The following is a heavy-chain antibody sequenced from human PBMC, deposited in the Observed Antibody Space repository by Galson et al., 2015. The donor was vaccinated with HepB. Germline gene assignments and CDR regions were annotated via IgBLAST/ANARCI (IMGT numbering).Heavy chain of an antibody. CDR2: ISSSSSTI. Sequence: SLRLSCAASGFTFSSYSMNWVRQAPGKGLEWVSYISSSSSTIYYADSVKGRFTISRDNAKNSLYLQMNSLRAEDTAVYYCARDYVWGSYRYHAFDIWGQGTMVTVSS. J-gene: IGHJ3*02. V-gene: IGHV3-48*04. CDR3: ARDYVWGSYRYHAFDI. D-gene: IGHD3-16*02. CDR1: GFTFSSYS.